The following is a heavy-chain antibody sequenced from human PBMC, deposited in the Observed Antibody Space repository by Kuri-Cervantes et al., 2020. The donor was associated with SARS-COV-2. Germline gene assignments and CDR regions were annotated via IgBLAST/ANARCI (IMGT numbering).Heavy chain of an antibody. V-gene: IGHV1-2*04. Sequence: ASVKVSCKASGYTFTGYYMHWVRQAPGQGLEWMGWINPNSGGTNYAQKFQGWVTMTRDTSISTAYLELSRLRSDDTAVYYCARVGRDGYNLGAFDYWGQGTLVTVSS. CDR1: GYTFTGYY. CDR3: ARVGRDGYNLGAFDY. J-gene: IGHJ4*02. D-gene: IGHD5-24*01. CDR2: INPNSGGT.